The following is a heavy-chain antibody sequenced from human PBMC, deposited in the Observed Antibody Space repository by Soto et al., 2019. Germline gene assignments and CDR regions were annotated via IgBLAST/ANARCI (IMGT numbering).Heavy chain of an antibody. CDR3: VKIGTTSRNFFDY. V-gene: IGHV3-64D*06. CDR2: ISGNGKNT. D-gene: IGHD2-2*01. J-gene: IGHJ4*02. CDR1: GFTFSSYA. Sequence: LRLSCSASGFTFSSYAIHWVRQAPGKGLEYVSAISGNGKNTYYADSVKGRFIISRDNSKNTLYLQMSSLRAEDTALYYCVKIGTTSRNFFDYWGQGTLVTVSS.